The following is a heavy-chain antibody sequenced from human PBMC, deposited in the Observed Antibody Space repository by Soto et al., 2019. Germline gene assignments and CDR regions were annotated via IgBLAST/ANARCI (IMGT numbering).Heavy chain of an antibody. D-gene: IGHD1-26*01. V-gene: IGHV3-15*05. Sequence: GGSLRLSCAGSGFTFGDAWLSWVRQAPGKGLEWVGRVKRKSDGETTDYAAPVTGSFTISRDDSKPTVYLQMNSLKIEDTGIYYCVAGSPFEYWGQGTLVTVSS. CDR1: GFTFGDAW. CDR3: VAGSPFEY. J-gene: IGHJ4*02. CDR2: VKRKSDGETT.